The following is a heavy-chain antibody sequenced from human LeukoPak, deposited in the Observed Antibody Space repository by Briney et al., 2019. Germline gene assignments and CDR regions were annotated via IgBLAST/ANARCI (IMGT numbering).Heavy chain of an antibody. D-gene: IGHD2-15*01. CDR1: GYSISSGYY. Sequence: SETLSLTCAVSGYSISSGYYWGWIRQPPGKGLEWIGSIYHSGSTYYTPSLKSRVTISVDTTTNPFSLKLSSVTAADTAVYYCARAESGGDFDYWGQGTLVTVSS. J-gene: IGHJ4*02. V-gene: IGHV4-38-2*01. CDR3: ARAESGGDFDY. CDR2: IYHSGST.